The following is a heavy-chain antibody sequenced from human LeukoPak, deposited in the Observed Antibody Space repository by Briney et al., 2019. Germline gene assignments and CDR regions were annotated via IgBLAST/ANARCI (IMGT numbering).Heavy chain of an antibody. D-gene: IGHD3-10*01. CDR2: FDPEDGEI. CDR1: GFTLTELS. CDR3: ATMLRGIVVSRFDD. V-gene: IGHV1-24*01. Sequence: ASVKVSCKVSGFTLTELSMHWVRQAPGKGLEWMGGFDPEDGEIIYAQNFQDRVTMTEDTSADTAYMELSSLRSDDTAVYYCATMLRGIVVSRFDDWGQGTLLTVSS. J-gene: IGHJ4*02.